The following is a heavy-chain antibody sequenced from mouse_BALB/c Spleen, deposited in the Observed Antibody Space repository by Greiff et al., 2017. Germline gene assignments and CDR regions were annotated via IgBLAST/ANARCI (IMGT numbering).Heavy chain of an antibody. V-gene: IGHV5-17*02. Sequence: EVKVVESGGGLVQPGGSRKLSCAASGFTFSSFGMHWVRQAPEKGLEWVAYISSGSSTIYYADTVKGRFTISRDNPKNTLFLQMTSLRSEDTAMYYCARRATAGIYYAMDYWGQGTSVTVSS. CDR3: ARRATAGIYYAMDY. J-gene: IGHJ4*01. CDR1: GFTFSSFG. CDR2: ISSGSSTI. D-gene: IGHD1-2*01.